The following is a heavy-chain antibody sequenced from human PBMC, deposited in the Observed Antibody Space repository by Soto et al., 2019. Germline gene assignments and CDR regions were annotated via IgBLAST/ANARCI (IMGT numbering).Heavy chain of an antibody. J-gene: IGHJ6*02. Sequence: SVKVSCKASGGTFSSYAISWVRQAPGQGLEWMGGIIPIFGTANYAQKFRGRVTMTTDTSTTTVYMELTNLRSDDTAVYYCARCIQGDYYYGMDVWGQGTTVTVSS. CDR1: GGTFSSYA. V-gene: IGHV1-69*05. D-gene: IGHD5-18*01. CDR3: ARCIQGDYYYGMDV. CDR2: IIPIFGTA.